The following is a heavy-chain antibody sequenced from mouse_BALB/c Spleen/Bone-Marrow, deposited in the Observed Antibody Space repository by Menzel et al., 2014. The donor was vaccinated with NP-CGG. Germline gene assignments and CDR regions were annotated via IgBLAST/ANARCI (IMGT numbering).Heavy chain of an antibody. Sequence: VQLKQSGPELVKPGASVKMSCKASGYTFTSYVMHWVKQKPGQGLEWIGYINPYNDGTKYNEKFKGKATLTSDKSSSTAYMEPSSLTSEDSAVYYCARSGRYDGFAYWGQGTLVTVSA. CDR3: ARSGRYDGFAY. CDR1: GYTFTSYV. V-gene: IGHV1-14*01. J-gene: IGHJ3*01. D-gene: IGHD2-14*01. CDR2: INPYNDGT.